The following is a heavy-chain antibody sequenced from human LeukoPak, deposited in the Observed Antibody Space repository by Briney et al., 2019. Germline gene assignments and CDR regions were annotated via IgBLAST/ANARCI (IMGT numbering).Heavy chain of an antibody. CDR1: GGSISSYY. J-gene: IGHJ5*02. Sequence: PSETLSLTCTVAGGSISSYYWSWIRQPAGKGLEWIGRIYTSGSTNYNPSLKSRVTMSVDTSKNQCSLKLSSVTAADTAVYYCAREVDTAMVYWFDPWGQGTLVTVSS. D-gene: IGHD5-18*01. CDR3: AREVDTAMVYWFDP. CDR2: IYTSGST. V-gene: IGHV4-4*07.